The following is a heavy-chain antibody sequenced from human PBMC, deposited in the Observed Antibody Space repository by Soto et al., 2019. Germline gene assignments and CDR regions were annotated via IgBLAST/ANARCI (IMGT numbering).Heavy chain of an antibody. CDR2: IYYSGST. CDR3: AREVVVTANRLFDY. J-gene: IGHJ4*02. Sequence: SETLSLTCTVSRRSISRGGYYCSWIRQPPGKSLEWIGYIYYSGSTYYNPSLKSRVTISVDTSKNQFSLKLSSVTAADTAVYYCAREVVVTANRLFDYWGQGTLVTVSS. V-gene: IGHV4-31*03. CDR1: RRSISRGGYY. D-gene: IGHD2-21*02.